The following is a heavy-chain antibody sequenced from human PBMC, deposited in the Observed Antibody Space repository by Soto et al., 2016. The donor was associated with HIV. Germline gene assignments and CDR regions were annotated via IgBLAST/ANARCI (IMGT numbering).Heavy chain of an antibody. CDR3: AKAVRDYGDYGGXFDI. D-gene: IGHD4-17*01. CDR1: GFSFNSYG. J-gene: IGHJ3*02. V-gene: IGHV3-30*18. CDR2: IWYDGSDK. Sequence: VQLVESGGGVVQPGKSLRLSCAASGFSFNSYGMVWVRQAPGKGLEWVAVIWYDGSDKYYADSVKGRFTISRDNSKNTLYLQMNSLRTEDTAMYYCAKAVRDYGDYGGXFDIWGQGTLVTVSS.